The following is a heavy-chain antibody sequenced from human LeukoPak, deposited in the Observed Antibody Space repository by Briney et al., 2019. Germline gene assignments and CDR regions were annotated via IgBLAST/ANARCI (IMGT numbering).Heavy chain of an antibody. V-gene: IGHV3-30-3*01. CDR2: ISYDGSNK. Sequence: PGGSLRLSCAASGFTFSSYAMHWVRQAPGKGLEWVAVISYDGSNKYYADSVKGRFTISRDNSKNTLYLQMNSLRAEDTAVYYCARDPRDVGEDIVVVPAAMPDYWGQGTTVTVSS. J-gene: IGHJ4*03. CDR1: GFTFSSYA. D-gene: IGHD2-2*01. CDR3: ARDPRDVGEDIVVVPAAMPDY.